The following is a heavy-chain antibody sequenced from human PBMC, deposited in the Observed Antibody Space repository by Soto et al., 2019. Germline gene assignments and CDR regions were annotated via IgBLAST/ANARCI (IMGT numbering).Heavy chain of an antibody. J-gene: IGHJ6*03. V-gene: IGHV5-51*01. D-gene: IGHD2-15*01. CDR3: AILGFFSGDNCYRGFYFYMAA. CDR1: GDSFTYYW. Sequence: GESLKISCKDSGDSFTYYWIGWVRQTPGKGLEWMGIIYPGDSDTRYSPSFQGQVTISADKSISTAYLQWNSLKASGTAMYYWAILGFFSGDNCYRGFYFYMAAWGKGPTVTVSS. CDR2: IYPGDSDT.